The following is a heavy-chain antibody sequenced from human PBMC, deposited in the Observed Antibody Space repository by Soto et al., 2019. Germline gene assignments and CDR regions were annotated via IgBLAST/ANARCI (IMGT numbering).Heavy chain of an antibody. D-gene: IGHD3-10*01. J-gene: IGHJ3*02. V-gene: IGHV6-1*01. CDR2: TYYRSKWYN. Sequence: SQTLSLTCAISGDSVSSNSAAWNWIRQSPSRGLEWLGRTYYRSKWYNDYAVSVKSRITINPDTSKNQFSLQLNSVTPEDTAVYYCARGQELLWFGELLDFEIWGQGTMFTDSS. CDR3: ARGQELLWFGELLDFEI. CDR1: GDSVSSNSAA.